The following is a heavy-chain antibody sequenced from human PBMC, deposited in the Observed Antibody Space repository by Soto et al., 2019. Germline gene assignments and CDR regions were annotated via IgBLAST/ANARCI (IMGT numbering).Heavy chain of an antibody. CDR1: RNTLIGLP. J-gene: IGHJ4*02. CDR2: LDYGEGER. CDR3: AAGVTTFDY. V-gene: IGHV1-24*01. Sequence: SGKVCFKVSRNTLIGLPMHWVRQAPGKGLEWMGSLDYGEGERNFAHRFQGRVTVTEDTSTDTAYMDLSSLKSEDTAVYYCAAGVTTFDYWGQGTLVTVSS. D-gene: IGHD4-17*01.